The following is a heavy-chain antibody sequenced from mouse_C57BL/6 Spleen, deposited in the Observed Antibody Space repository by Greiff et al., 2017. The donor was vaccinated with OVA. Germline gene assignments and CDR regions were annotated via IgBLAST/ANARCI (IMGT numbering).Heavy chain of an antibody. V-gene: IGHV5-16*01. D-gene: IGHD2-1*01. CDR3: ARDGNYEGFAY. CDR2: INYDGSST. CDR1: GFTFSDYY. J-gene: IGHJ3*01. Sequence: EVQLQESEGGLVQPGSSMKLSCTASGFTFSDYYMAWVRQVPEKGLEWVANINYDGSSTYYLDSLKSRFIISRDNAKNILYLQMSSLKSEDTATYYCARDGNYEGFAYWGQGTLVTVSA.